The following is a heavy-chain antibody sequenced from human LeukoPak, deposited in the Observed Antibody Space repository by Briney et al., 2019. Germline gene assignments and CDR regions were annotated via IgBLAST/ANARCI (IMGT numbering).Heavy chain of an antibody. J-gene: IGHJ6*03. CDR2: LYHPDST. CDR1: GYSISSGYY. D-gene: IGHD2-2*01. Sequence: SETLSLTCAVSGYSISSGYYWGWLWQPPGKGLEWIGSLYHPDSTYYNPSLKSRVTMSVDTSRNQFSLRLSFVTAADTAVYYCARQYDSYFYYYLDLWGTGTTVTVSS. V-gene: IGHV4-38-2*01. CDR3: ARQYDSYFYYYLDL.